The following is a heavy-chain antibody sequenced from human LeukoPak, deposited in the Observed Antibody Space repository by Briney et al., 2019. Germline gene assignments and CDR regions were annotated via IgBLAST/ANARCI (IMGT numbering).Heavy chain of an antibody. Sequence: ASVKVSCKASGYAFTSYYIHWVRQAPGQGLEWMGVINPSSGGTSYAQKFQGRVTMTRDTSTGIVYMALSSLRSEDTAVYYCARPGYSYGLDYWGQGTLVTVSS. CDR3: ARPGYSYGLDY. CDR2: INPSSGGT. V-gene: IGHV1-46*01. J-gene: IGHJ4*02. D-gene: IGHD5-18*01. CDR1: GYAFTSYY.